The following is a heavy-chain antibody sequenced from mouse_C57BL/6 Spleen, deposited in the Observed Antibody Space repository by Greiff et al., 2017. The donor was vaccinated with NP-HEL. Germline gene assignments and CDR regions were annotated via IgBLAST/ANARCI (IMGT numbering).Heavy chain of an antibody. Sequence: VQLQQSGAELVMPGASVKLSCKASGYTFTSYWMHWVKQRPGQGLEWIGEIDPSDSYTNYNQKFKGKSTLTVDKSSSTAYMQLSSLTAEDSAVYYCARRYDWYFDVWGTGTTVTVSS. V-gene: IGHV1-69*01. J-gene: IGHJ1*03. CDR2: IDPSDSYT. CDR1: GYTFTSYW. CDR3: ARRYDWYFDV. D-gene: IGHD1-1*01.